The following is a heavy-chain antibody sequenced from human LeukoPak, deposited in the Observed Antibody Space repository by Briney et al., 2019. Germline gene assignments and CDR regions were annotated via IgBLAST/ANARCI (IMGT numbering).Heavy chain of an antibody. Sequence: GGSLRLSCAASGFTVSSNYMNWVRQAPGRGLEWVSLIYRGGGTYYADSVKGRFTISRDNSKNTVYLQMNSLRAEDTAVYFCAVLLTYYDFWSGYLSDVWGQGTTVTVSS. V-gene: IGHV3-53*01. J-gene: IGHJ6*02. CDR3: AVLLTYYDFWSGYLSDV. D-gene: IGHD3-3*01. CDR2: IYRGGGT. CDR1: GFTVSSNY.